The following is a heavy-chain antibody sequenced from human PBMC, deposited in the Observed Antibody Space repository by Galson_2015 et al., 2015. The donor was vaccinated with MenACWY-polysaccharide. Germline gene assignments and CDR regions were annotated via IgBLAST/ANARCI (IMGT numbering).Heavy chain of an antibody. CDR3: ARVREYSSSNNWFDP. CDR1: GYTFTCYY. CDR2: INPNSGGT. Sequence: SVKVSCKASGYTFTCYYMHWVRQAPGQGLEWMGWINPNSGGTNYAQKFQGRVTMTRDTSISTVYMELSRLRSDDTAVYFCARVREYSSSNNWFDPWGQGTLVTVSS. D-gene: IGHD6-6*01. J-gene: IGHJ5*02. V-gene: IGHV1-2*02.